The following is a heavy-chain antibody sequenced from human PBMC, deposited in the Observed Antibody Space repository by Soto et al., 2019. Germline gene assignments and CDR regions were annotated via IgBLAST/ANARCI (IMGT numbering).Heavy chain of an antibody. Sequence: PSETLSLTCAVTGGSIRDSTNYWAWIRQSPGKGLEWIASVQFTGSSYYNPSLKSRLTISVDTSRNDFSLQLTSVTAADTALYHCVRHRGLFWTGFDYWGQGTLVTVSS. CDR3: VRHRGLFWTGFDY. D-gene: IGHD3-3*01. J-gene: IGHJ4*02. V-gene: IGHV4-39*01. CDR2: VQFTGSS. CDR1: GGSIRDSTNY.